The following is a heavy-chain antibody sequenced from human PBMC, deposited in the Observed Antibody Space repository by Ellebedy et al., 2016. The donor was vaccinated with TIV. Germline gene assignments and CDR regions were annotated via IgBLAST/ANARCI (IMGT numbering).Heavy chain of an antibody. CDR3: ARDKPSSGWFGGGDY. D-gene: IGHD6-19*01. J-gene: IGHJ4*02. Sequence: GESLKISCAASGFTFSSYAMSWVRQAPGKGLEWVSTISHPGSRTYYADSVEGRFTISRDNSKKTLYLQMNSLRAEDTAVYYCARDKPSSGWFGGGDYWGQGTLVTVSS. CDR1: GFTFSSYA. CDR2: ISHPGSRT. V-gene: IGHV3-23*01.